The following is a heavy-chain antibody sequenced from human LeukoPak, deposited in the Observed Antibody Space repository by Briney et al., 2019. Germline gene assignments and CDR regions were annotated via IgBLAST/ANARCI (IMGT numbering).Heavy chain of an antibody. V-gene: IGHV3-7*01. CDR2: IKQDGSEK. CDR3: ARTIGYSYGLFDY. CDR1: GFTFSSYW. D-gene: IGHD5-18*01. J-gene: IGHJ4*02. Sequence: GGSLRLSCAASGFTFSSYWMSWVRQAPGKGLEWVANIKQDGSEKYYVDSVKGRFTISRDNAKNSLYLQMNSLRAEDTAVYYCARTIGYSYGLFDYWGQGTLVTVSS.